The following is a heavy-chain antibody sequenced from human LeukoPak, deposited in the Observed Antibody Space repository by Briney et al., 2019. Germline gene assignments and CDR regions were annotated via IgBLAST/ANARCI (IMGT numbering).Heavy chain of an antibody. V-gene: IGHV1-18*01. D-gene: IGHD5-18*01. CDR1: GYDFINYG. Sequence: ASVKVSCKASGYDFINYGISWVRQAPGQGLEWMGWRSIYNGNTDYKFQGRVTVTTDTSTSTAYMELRSLRSDDTAVYYCARERGYSYGCFDYWGQGTLVTVSS. CDR2: RSIYNGNT. J-gene: IGHJ4*02. CDR3: ARERGYSYGCFDY.